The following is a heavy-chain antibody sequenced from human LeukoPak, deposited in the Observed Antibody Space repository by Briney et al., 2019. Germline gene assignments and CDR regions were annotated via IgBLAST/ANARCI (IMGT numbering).Heavy chain of an antibody. CDR2: ISGSGGST. CDR3: AKTSGYRRFDP. D-gene: IGHD5-12*01. CDR1: GFTFSSYA. J-gene: IGHJ5*02. V-gene: IGHV3-23*01. Sequence: GGSLRLSCAASGFTFSSYAMSCVRQAPGKGLEWASAISGSGGSTYFADSVKGRFTISRDNSKNTLYLQMNSLRAEDTAVYYCAKTSGYRRFDPWGQGTLVTVSS.